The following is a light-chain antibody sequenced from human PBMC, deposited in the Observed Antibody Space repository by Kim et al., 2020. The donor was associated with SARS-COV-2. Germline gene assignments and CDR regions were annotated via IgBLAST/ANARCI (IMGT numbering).Light chain of an antibody. CDR2: GAS. CDR1: QSVSTY. V-gene: IGKV3-11*01. Sequence: WSLGERATLSCRASQSVSTYLAWYQQKPGQAPRLLIYGASNRASGIPARFSGSGSGTDFTLTITSLEPEDIAVYYCQQRSVWPPYTFGQGTKLEI. J-gene: IGKJ2*01. CDR3: QQRSVWPPYT.